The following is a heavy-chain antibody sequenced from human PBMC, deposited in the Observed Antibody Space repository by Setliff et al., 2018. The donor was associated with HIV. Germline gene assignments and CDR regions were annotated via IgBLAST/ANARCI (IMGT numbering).Heavy chain of an antibody. CDR1: GYAFSNYG. CDR3: ARDHDYGDLSRNWFYMDV. J-gene: IGHJ6*03. CDR2: INTNTGNP. Sequence: ASVKVSCKASGYAFSNYGMNWVRQAPGQGLEWMGWINTNTGNPTYAQDFTGRFVFSLDTSVSTAYLQISSLKAEDTAVYYCARDHDYGDLSRNWFYMDVWGKGATVTVSS. V-gene: IGHV7-4-1*02. D-gene: IGHD4-17*01.